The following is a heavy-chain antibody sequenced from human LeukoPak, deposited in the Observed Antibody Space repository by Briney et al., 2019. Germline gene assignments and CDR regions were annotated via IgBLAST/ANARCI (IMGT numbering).Heavy chain of an antibody. Sequence: PGGSLRLSCAASGFTFSSYWMSWVRQAPGKGLEWVANIKQDGSEKYYVDSVKGRFTISRDNAKNSLYLQMNSLRAEDTAVYYCARGTSYDFWSGQRFDPWGQGTLVTVSS. CDR2: IKQDGSEK. CDR3: ARGTSYDFWSGQRFDP. V-gene: IGHV3-7*01. J-gene: IGHJ5*02. D-gene: IGHD3-3*01. CDR1: GFTFSSYW.